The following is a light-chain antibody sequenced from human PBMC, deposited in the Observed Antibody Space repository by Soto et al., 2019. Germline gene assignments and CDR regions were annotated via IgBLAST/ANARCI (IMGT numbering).Light chain of an antibody. Sequence: QSALTQPASVSGSPGQSITISCSGTSGSVGTFNFVSWYQQHPGKAPRLMIYAVTDRPSGVSSRFSGSKSGNTAYLTISGLQAEDEADYYCAAWDDSLNGYVFGTGTKLTVL. CDR2: AVT. CDR3: AAWDDSLNGYV. V-gene: IGLV2-14*01. J-gene: IGLJ1*01. CDR1: SGSVGTFNF.